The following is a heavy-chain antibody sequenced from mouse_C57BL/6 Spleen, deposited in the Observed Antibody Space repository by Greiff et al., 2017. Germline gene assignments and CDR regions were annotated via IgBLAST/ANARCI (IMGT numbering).Heavy chain of an antibody. CDR1: GFTFSDYY. Sequence: EVKLVESEGGLVQPGSSMKLSCTASGFTFSDYYMAWFRQVPEKGLEWVANINYDGSSTYYLDSLKSRFIISRDNAENILYLQMSSLKSEDTATYYCARGSRYGMGYWAQGASVTGAS. CDR2: INYDGSST. V-gene: IGHV5-16*01. CDR3: ARGSRYGMGY. J-gene: IGHJ4*01.